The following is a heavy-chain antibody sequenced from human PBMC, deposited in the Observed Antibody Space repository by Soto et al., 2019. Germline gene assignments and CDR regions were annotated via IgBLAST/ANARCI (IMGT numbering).Heavy chain of an antibody. CDR3: AREDGRLAAVEY. D-gene: IGHD6-13*01. J-gene: IGHJ4*02. Sequence: EVQLVESGGGLVQPGGSLRLSCAASGFTLSSYSMNWVRQAPGKGLEWVSSISSSSSYIYYADSVKGRFTVSRDNAQNSVYLQMNSLRAEDTAVYYCAREDGRLAAVEYWGQGTLVTVSS. CDR1: GFTLSSYS. V-gene: IGHV3-21*01. CDR2: ISSSSSYI.